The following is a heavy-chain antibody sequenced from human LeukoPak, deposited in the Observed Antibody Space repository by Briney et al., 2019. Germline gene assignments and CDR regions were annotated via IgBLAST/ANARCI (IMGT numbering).Heavy chain of an antibody. V-gene: IGHV3-74*01. Sequence: GSLRLSCAASGFTFSSYWMHWVRQAPGKGLVWVSRINSDGSSTRYADSVKGRFTISRDNAKNTLYLQMNSLRAEDTAVYYCARSDTVATYGYWGQGTLVTVSS. CDR2: INSDGSST. D-gene: IGHD4-17*01. CDR1: GFTFSSYW. CDR3: ARSDTVATYGY. J-gene: IGHJ4*02.